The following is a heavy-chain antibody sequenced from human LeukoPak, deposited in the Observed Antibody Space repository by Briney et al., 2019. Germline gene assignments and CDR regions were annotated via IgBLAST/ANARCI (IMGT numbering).Heavy chain of an antibody. CDR3: ARDGCGDYAFDY. J-gene: IGHJ4*02. V-gene: IGHV3-74*01. Sequence: GGSLRLSCAASGFTFSSYWMHWVRQAPGKGLVWVSHINSDGSSTSYADSVRGRFTISRDNAKDSLYLQMNSLRAEDMAVYYCARDGCGDYAFDYWGQGTLVTVSS. D-gene: IGHD4-17*01. CDR1: GFTFSSYW. CDR2: INSDGSST.